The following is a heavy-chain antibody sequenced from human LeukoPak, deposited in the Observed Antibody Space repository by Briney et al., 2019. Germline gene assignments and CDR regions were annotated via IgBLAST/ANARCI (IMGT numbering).Heavy chain of an antibody. CDR2: INAGNGNT. J-gene: IGHJ4*02. CDR1: GFTFTSYD. D-gene: IGHD3-3*01. V-gene: IGHV1-3*01. CDR3: ARGYYDFWSGYYWSYFDY. Sequence: ASVKVSCKASGFTFTSYDINWVRQAPGQRLEWMGWINAGNGNTKYSQKFQGRVTITRDTSASTAYMELSSLRSEDTAVYYCARGYYDFWSGYYWSYFDYWGQGTLVTVSS.